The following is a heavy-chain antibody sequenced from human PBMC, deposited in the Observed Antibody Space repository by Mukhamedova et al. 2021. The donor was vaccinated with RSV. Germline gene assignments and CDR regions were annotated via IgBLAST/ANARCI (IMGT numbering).Heavy chain of an antibody. V-gene: IGHV3-30*03. Sequence: TFSSYGMHWVRQAPGKGLEWVAVISYDGSNKYYADSVKGRFTISRDNSKNTLYLQMNSLRAEDTAVYYCMRLQWAMATITGFDY. CDR3: MRLQWAMATITGFDY. D-gene: IGHD5-24*01. J-gene: IGHJ4*01. CDR1: TFSSYG. CDR2: ISYDGSNK.